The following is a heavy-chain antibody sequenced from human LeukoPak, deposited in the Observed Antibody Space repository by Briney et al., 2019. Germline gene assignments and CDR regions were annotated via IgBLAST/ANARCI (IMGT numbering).Heavy chain of an antibody. CDR1: GFTLSSYG. CDR2: ISYDGSNK. D-gene: IGHD5-18*01. Sequence: GRSLRLSCAASGFTLSSYGMHWVRQAPGKGLEWVAVISYDGSNKYYADSVKGRFTISRDNSKNTLYLQMNSLRAVDTAVYYWAKDRTAIATPYFDFWGQGTLVTVSS. V-gene: IGHV3-30*18. CDR3: AKDRTAIATPYFDF. J-gene: IGHJ4*02.